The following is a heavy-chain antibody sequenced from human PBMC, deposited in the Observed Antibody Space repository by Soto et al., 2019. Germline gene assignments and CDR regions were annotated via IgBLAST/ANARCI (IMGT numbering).Heavy chain of an antibody. CDR1: GGSINSGGYH. CDR2: IYYRGNT. J-gene: IGHJ5*02. CDR3: ARTYDLGFREWVDP. V-gene: IGHV4-31*03. D-gene: IGHD3-3*01. Sequence: SETLSLTCSVPGGSINSGGYHWTWIRQHPEKGLEWIGYIYYRGNTYYNPSLRSRLTISVDTSKNQFSLNLTSVTAADTAVYYCARTYDLGFREWVDPWGQGTLVTVS.